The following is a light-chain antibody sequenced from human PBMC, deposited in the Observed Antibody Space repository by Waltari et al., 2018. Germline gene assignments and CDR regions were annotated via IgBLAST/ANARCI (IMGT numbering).Light chain of an antibody. CDR1: QSLLLSSYNKNF. J-gene: IGKJ1*01. CDR2: WAS. CDR3: QQYYDVPPT. V-gene: IGKV4-1*01. Sequence: DIVMTQSPDSLAVSLGARATISCMSSQSLLLSSYNKNFLAWYQQKPGQSPKLIIYWASTRESGVPVRFVGSGSETDFTLTISSLQAEDVAVYYCQQYYDVPPTFGQGTKVEIK.